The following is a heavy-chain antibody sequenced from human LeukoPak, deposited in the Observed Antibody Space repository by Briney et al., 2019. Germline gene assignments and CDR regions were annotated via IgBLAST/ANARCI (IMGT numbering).Heavy chain of an antibody. Sequence: GGSLRLSCAASGFXVSSSYISWVRRAPEKGLEWVSVIYGGGTTYYADSVKGRFTISRDNSKNILYLQMNSLRADDTAVYHCAREAAAGTGYFDHWGQGTLVTVSS. J-gene: IGHJ4*02. D-gene: IGHD6-13*01. CDR2: IYGGGTT. CDR1: GFXVSSSY. CDR3: AREAAAGTGYFDH. V-gene: IGHV3-53*01.